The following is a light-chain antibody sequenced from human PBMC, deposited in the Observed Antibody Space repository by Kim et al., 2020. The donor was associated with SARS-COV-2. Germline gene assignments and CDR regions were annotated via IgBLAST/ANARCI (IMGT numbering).Light chain of an antibody. V-gene: IGKV1-9*01. CDR2: RAS. CDR3: QQLNSYPWT. CDR1: QGISTY. Sequence: DIQLTHSPPFLSASVGDRVTITCRASQGISTYLAWYQQIPGKAPKLLIYRASTLQSGVPSRFSGSGSGTEYTLTISNLQPEDFAIYYCQQLNSYPWTFGLGTKVDIK. J-gene: IGKJ1*01.